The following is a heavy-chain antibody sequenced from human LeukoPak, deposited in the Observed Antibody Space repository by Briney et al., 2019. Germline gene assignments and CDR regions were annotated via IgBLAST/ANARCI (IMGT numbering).Heavy chain of an antibody. D-gene: IGHD2-8*01. CDR2: INHSGST. V-gene: IGHV4-34*01. CDR3: ARGTRYCTNGVCSNWFDP. CDR1: GGSFSGYY. J-gene: IGHJ5*02. Sequence: SETLSLTCAVYGGSFSGYYWSWIRQPPGKGLEWIGEINHSGSTNYNPSLKSRVTISVDTSKNQFSLKLSSVSAADTAVYYCARGTRYCTNGVCSNWFDPWGQGTLVTVSS.